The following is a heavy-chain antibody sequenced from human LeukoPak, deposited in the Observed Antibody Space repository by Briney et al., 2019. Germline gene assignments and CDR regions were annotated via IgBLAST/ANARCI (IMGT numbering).Heavy chain of an antibody. CDR2: IYSSGST. CDR1: GGSISGYY. J-gene: IGHJ5*02. CDR3: ARGNYVDWFDP. Sequence: SETLSLTCTVSGGSISGYYWSWVRQPPGEGLECIGYIYSSGSTNYNPSLKSRVTISVDTSKNQFSLKLSSLTAADTAVYYCARGNYVDWFDPWGQGAQVTVSS. D-gene: IGHD1-7*01. V-gene: IGHV4-59*01.